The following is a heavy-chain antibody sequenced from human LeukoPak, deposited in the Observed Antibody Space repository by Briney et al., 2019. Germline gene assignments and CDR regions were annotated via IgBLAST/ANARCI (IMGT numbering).Heavy chain of an antibody. CDR3: ARADILTGYQDDY. D-gene: IGHD3-9*01. V-gene: IGHV3-23*01. Sequence: PGGSLRLSCAASGFTFSHYAMSWVRQAPGKGLEWVSGIRGSGSSTYYADSVKGRFTISRDNSKNTLYLQMNSLRAEDTAVYYCARADILTGYQDDYWGQGTLVTVSS. J-gene: IGHJ4*02. CDR2: IRGSGSST. CDR1: GFTFSHYA.